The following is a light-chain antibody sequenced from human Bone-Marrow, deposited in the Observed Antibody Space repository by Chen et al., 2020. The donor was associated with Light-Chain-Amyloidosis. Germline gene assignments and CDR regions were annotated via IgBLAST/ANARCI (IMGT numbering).Light chain of an antibody. Sequence: SYELTQPPSVSVSQGQKARITCSGDDLPTQYAYWYQQKPGQAPVLVIHRDTERPSGISERFSGSSSGTTATLTISGVQAEDEADYHCQSADSSGTYEVIFGGGTKLTVL. CDR1: DLPTQY. CDR2: RDT. CDR3: QSADSSGTYEVI. J-gene: IGLJ2*01. V-gene: IGLV3-25*03.